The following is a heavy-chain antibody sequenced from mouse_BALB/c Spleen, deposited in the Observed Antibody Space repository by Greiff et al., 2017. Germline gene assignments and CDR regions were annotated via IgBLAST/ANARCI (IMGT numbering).Heavy chain of an antibody. D-gene: IGHD2-2*01. CDR3: TRWGLRRVDY. J-gene: IGHJ2*01. CDR1: GYTFTSYW. CDR2: IYPGSGST. Sequence: LQQPGSELVRPGASVKLSCKASGYTFTSYWMHWVKQRPGQGLEWIGNIYPGSGSTNYDEKFKSKATLTVDTSSSTAYMQLSSLTSEDSAVYYCTRWGLRRVDYWGQGTTLTVSS. V-gene: IGHV1S22*01.